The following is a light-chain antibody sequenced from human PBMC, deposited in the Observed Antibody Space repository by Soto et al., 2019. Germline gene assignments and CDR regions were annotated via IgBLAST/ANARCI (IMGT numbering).Light chain of an antibody. J-gene: IGLJ3*02. CDR3: TSYVGNDIWV. CDR1: SSDVGAYKY. CDR2: EVT. V-gene: IGLV2-8*01. Sequence: QSALTQPPSASGSPGQSVTISCTGTSSDVGAYKYVSWYQQYPGKAPKLMIYEVTKRPSGVPYRFSGSKSGNTASLTVSGLQAEDEADYYCTSYVGNDIWVFGGGTQLTVL.